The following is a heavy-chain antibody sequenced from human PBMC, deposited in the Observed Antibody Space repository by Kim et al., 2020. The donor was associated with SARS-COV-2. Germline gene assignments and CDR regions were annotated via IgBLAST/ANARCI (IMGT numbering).Heavy chain of an antibody. D-gene: IGHD6-13*01. V-gene: IGHV4-34*01. Sequence: SETLSLTCAVYGGSFSGYYWSWIRQPPGKGLEWIGEINHSGSTNYNPSLKSRVTISVDTSKNQFSLKLSSVTAADTAVYYCAAGQQQLAEIDYWGQGTLVTVSS. CDR2: INHSGST. J-gene: IGHJ4*02. CDR1: GGSFSGYY. CDR3: AAGQQQLAEIDY.